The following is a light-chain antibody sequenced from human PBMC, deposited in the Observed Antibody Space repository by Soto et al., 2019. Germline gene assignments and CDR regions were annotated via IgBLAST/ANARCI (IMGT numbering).Light chain of an antibody. J-gene: IGKJ2*01. V-gene: IGKV3-20*01. CDR3: QHYDGSPRT. CDR2: GVF. Sequence: ENVLTQSPGTVSLSPGERATLSCRASQGVTSNHLAWYQQKPGQAPRLLIYGVFNRATGIPDRFSGSGSGTDFTLTITRLEPEVSAVYFCQHYDGSPRTFCQGTKLEIK. CDR1: QGVTSNH.